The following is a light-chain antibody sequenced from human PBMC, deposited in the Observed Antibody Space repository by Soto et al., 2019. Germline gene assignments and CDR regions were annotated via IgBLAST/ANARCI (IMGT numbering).Light chain of an antibody. J-gene: IGLJ1*01. Sequence: QPVLTQPPSASGSPGQSVTISCTGTSSDVGGHNAVSWFQQHPGTAPKLIIYEVNKRPSGVPDRFSGSKSGDTASLTVSGLQADDEADYYCCSFAGRNSYVFGTGTKVTVL. CDR3: CSFAGRNSYV. CDR2: EVN. CDR1: SSDVGGHNA. V-gene: IGLV2-8*01.